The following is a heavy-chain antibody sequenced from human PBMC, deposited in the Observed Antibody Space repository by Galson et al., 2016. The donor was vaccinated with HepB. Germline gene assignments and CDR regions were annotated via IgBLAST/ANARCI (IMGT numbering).Heavy chain of an antibody. Sequence: SLRLSCAASGFTFSSYAMNWVRQAPGKGLEWVAVISYDGSTKYYADSVKGRFTISRDNSKNTLSVQMNSLRAEDTDVYYYAVAYINYWPRGYWGQGTLVTVFS. CDR2: ISYDGSTK. CDR3: AVAYINYWPRGY. D-gene: IGHD2-21*01. CDR1: GFTFSSYA. V-gene: IGHV3-30-3*01. J-gene: IGHJ4*02.